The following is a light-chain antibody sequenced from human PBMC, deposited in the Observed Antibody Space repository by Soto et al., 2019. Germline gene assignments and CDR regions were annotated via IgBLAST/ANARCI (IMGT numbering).Light chain of an antibody. Sequence: DIQMTQSPSTLSASVGDRVIITCRASQSISTWLAWYQQKPGRAPKLLIYKASRLESGVPSRFSGRGSGTEFTLTISSLQPDDFATYYCQHYNNYPLTFGPGTKVDIK. V-gene: IGKV1-5*03. CDR2: KAS. J-gene: IGKJ3*01. CDR1: QSISTW. CDR3: QHYNNYPLT.